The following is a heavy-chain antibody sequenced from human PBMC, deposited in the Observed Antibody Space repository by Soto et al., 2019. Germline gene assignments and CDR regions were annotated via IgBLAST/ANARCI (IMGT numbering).Heavy chain of an antibody. CDR2: IYYSGST. CDR3: ARALVATRRNDAFDI. V-gene: IGHV4-31*03. D-gene: IGHD5-12*01. J-gene: IGHJ3*02. CDR1: GGSISSGGYY. Sequence: PSETLCLTCTVSGGSISSGGYYWSWIRQHPGKGLEWIGYIYYSGSTYYNPSLKSRVTISVDTSKNQFSLKLSSVTAADTAVYYCARALVATRRNDAFDIWGQGTMVTVSS.